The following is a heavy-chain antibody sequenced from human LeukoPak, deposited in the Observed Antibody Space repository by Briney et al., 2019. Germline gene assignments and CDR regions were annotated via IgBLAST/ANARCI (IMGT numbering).Heavy chain of an antibody. CDR1: GFTVSNYY. Sequence: GGSLRLSCAASGFTVSNYYMSWVRQAPGKGLEWVSVIYSGGSTYYADSVKGRFTISRDNSKNTLYLQMNSLRAEDTAVYYCARVKDSGPDDYWGQGTLVTVSS. D-gene: IGHD3-10*01. CDR3: ARVKDSGPDDY. CDR2: IYSGGST. V-gene: IGHV3-66*01. J-gene: IGHJ4*02.